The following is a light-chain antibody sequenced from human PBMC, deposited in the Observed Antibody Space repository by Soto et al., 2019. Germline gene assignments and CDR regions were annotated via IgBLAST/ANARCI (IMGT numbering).Light chain of an antibody. Sequence: DIQMTQFPSSLSASVGVRVTITCRASQGIRNDLGWYQQKPGKAPKRLIYAASSLQSGVPSRFSGSRSGTEFTLAISSQQPEDSATFYCLQHSTYPLTFGQGTKVEIK. V-gene: IGKV1-17*01. CDR3: LQHSTYPLT. CDR1: QGIRND. CDR2: AAS. J-gene: IGKJ1*01.